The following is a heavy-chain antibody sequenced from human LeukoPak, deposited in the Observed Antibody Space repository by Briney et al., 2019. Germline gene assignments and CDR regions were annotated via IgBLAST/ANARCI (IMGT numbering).Heavy chain of an antibody. J-gene: IGHJ4*02. D-gene: IGHD6-13*01. CDR2: IYYSGST. CDR1: GYAISSGYY. Sequence: SETLSLTCSVSGYAISSGYYWGWIRQPPGKGLEWIGSIYYSGSTYYNPSLKRRVTISIDTSKNQFSLKLSSVTAADTAVYYCARAVAAAFDYWGQGTLVTVSS. V-gene: IGHV4-38-2*02. CDR3: ARAVAAAFDY.